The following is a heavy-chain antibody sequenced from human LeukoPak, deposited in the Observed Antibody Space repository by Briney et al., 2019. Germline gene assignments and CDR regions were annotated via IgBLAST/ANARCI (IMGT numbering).Heavy chain of an antibody. CDR3: ARPASSSAPYYFDY. CDR2: ISYDGSNK. CDR1: GFTFSSYA. D-gene: IGHD6-6*01. V-gene: IGHV3-30-3*01. Sequence: GGSLRLSCAASGFTFSSYAMHRVRQAPGKGLEWVAVISYDGSNKYYADSVKGRFTISRDNSKNTLYLQMNSLRAEDTAVYYCARPASSSAPYYFDYWGQGTLVTVSS. J-gene: IGHJ4*02.